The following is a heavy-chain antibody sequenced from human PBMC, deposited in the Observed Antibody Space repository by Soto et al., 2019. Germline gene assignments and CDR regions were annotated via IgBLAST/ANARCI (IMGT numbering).Heavy chain of an antibody. D-gene: IGHD2-15*01. V-gene: IGHV4-30-4*01. CDR1: GGSISSGDYY. CDR3: VRDERKYCPGGTCYLMDV. CDR2: TFHNGDT. J-gene: IGHJ6*02. Sequence: SETLSLTCTVSGGSISSGDYYWSWVRQPPGKGLEWIAYTFHNGDTYYNPSLKSRVTISAETSKNQFSLKMTSVTAADTAVYYCVRDERKYCPGGTCYLMDVWGRGTTVTVSS.